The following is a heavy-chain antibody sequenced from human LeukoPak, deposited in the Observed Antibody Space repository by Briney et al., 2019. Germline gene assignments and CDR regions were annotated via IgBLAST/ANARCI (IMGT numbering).Heavy chain of an antibody. Sequence: GGSLRLSCAASGFTFSSYAMSWVRQAPGKGLVWVSRINSDGINTSYADSVKGRFTISRDNAKNTLNLQMNSLRAEDTAVYYCARDLGQYYDTSDNWFDAWGQGTLVTVSS. J-gene: IGHJ5*02. CDR2: INSDGINT. V-gene: IGHV3-74*01. CDR1: GFTFSSYA. CDR3: ARDLGQYYDTSDNWFDA. D-gene: IGHD3-22*01.